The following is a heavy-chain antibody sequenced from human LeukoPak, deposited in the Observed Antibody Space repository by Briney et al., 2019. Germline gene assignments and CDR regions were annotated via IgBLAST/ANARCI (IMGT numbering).Heavy chain of an antibody. CDR2: ISGSGGST. D-gene: IGHD5-18*01. V-gene: IGHV3-23*01. CDR3: ARPSGYSYGFFDY. Sequence: PGGSLRLSCAASGFTFSSYAMSWVRQAPGKGLEWVSAISGSGGSTYYADSVKGRFTISRDNSKDTLYLQMNSLRAEDTAVYYCARPSGYSYGFFDYWGQGTLVTVSS. CDR1: GFTFSSYA. J-gene: IGHJ4*02.